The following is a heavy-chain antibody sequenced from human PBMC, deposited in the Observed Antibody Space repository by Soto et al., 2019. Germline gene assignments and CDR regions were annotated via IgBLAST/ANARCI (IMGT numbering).Heavy chain of an antibody. V-gene: IGHV3-23*01. CDR2: INGNGGDT. CDR1: GFTFGRYA. CDR3: AKIYDFWSRHHDSFDV. J-gene: IGHJ3*01. Sequence: EVQLFESGGGLVQPGGSLRLSCAASGFTFGRYAMTWVRQAPGKGLEWVSGINGNGGDTYYADSVKGRFTISRDNPKNTVYLQMNSLRVEDTAVYYCAKIYDFWSRHHDSFDVWGQGTLLIVSS. D-gene: IGHD3-3*01.